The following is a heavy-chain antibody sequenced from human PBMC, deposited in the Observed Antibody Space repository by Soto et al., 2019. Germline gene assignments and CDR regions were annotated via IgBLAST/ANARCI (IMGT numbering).Heavy chain of an antibody. CDR2: TIPALGKT. D-gene: IGHD3-10*01. V-gene: IGHV1-69*01. Sequence: QVQLMQSGAEIKKPGSSVKVSCKTSGDNFKNNVFTWVRQAPGQGLEWMGGTIPALGKTHYTEKFQGRVTITVDDATRTVYMAVHDLTSEDTAIYYCARGPFRPSAMDVWGQGTTVTVSS. CDR1: GDNFKNNV. CDR3: ARGPFRPSAMDV. J-gene: IGHJ6*02.